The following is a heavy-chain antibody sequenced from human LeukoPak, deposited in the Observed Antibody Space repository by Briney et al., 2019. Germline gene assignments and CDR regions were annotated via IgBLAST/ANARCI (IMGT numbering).Heavy chain of an antibody. J-gene: IGHJ4*02. V-gene: IGHV4-61*02. CDR1: GGSISSGSYY. CDR3: ARVSSEWLVPDY. Sequence: SQTLSLTCTVSGGSISSGSYYWSWIRQPAGKGLEWIGRVYTSGSTNYHPSLKSRVTISVDTSKNQFSLKLSSVTAADTAVYYCARVSSEWLVPDYWGQGTLVTVSS. CDR2: VYTSGST. D-gene: IGHD6-19*01.